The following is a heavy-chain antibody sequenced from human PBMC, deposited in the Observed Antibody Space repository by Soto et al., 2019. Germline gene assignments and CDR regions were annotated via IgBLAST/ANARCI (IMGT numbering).Heavy chain of an antibody. J-gene: IGHJ4*02. CDR1: GYIFIHYY. V-gene: IGHV1-46*01. D-gene: IGHD2-21*01. CDR3: ARSLLQGDF. Sequence: QVQLVQSGAEVKKPGASVKVSCKASGYIFIHYYIHWVRQAPGQGLEWMAIINPNGGSTNYAQKIEGRLIETSITSTSTVSMELNSLGSDDTAVYFCARSLLQGDFWGQGTLVTVSS. CDR2: INPNGGST.